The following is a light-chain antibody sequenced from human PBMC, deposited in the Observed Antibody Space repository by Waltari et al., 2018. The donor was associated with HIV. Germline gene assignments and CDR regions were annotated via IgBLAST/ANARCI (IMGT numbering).Light chain of an antibody. CDR2: DNS. J-gene: IGLJ3*02. Sequence: QSLLTQPPSVSAAPGQKVTISCSGSNSNIGSNYVSWYQQLPGTAPKLLIYDNSKRPSGIPDRFSGSKSGTSATLGITGLQTGDEADYYCGTWDSSLSAGVFGGGTKLTVL. V-gene: IGLV1-51*01. CDR3: GTWDSSLSAGV. CDR1: NSNIGSNY.